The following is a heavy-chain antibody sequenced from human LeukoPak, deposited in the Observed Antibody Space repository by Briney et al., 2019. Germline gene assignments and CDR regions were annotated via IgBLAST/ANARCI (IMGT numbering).Heavy chain of an antibody. J-gene: IGHJ5*02. CDR2: INHSGST. CDR3: ARGLAWFDP. Sequence: SETLSLTCAVYGGSISGYYWSWIRQPPGKGLEWIGEINHSGSTNYNPSLKSRVTISVDTSKNQFSLKLSSVTAADTAVYYCARGLAWFDPWGQGTLVTVSS. CDR1: GGSISGYY. V-gene: IGHV4-34*01.